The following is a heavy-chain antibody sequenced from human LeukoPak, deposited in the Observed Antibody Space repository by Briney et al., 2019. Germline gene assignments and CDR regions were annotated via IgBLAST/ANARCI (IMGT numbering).Heavy chain of an antibody. Sequence: GGSLRLSCAASGFTFSSYSMNWVRQAPGKGLEWVSSISSSSSYIYYADSVKGRFTISRDNAKNSLYLQMNSLRAEDTAVYYCARDNLYYDILTGSIDPWGQGTLVTVSS. CDR1: GFTFSSYS. D-gene: IGHD3-9*01. CDR3: ARDNLYYDILTGSIDP. J-gene: IGHJ5*02. CDR2: ISSSSSYI. V-gene: IGHV3-21*01.